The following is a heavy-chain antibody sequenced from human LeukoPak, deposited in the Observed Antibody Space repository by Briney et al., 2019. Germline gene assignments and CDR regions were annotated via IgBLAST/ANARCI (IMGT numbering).Heavy chain of an antibody. CDR1: GGSVNSYY. CDR2: VYYSGST. D-gene: IGHD4-23*01. CDR3: ARGWYGGNYWYFDL. J-gene: IGHJ2*01. V-gene: IGHV4-59*02. Sequence: SETLSLTCTVSGGSVNSYYWNWIRQPPGNGLEWIGCVYYSGSTNYNPSLKSRVTISVDTSKNQFSLSLTSVTAADTAVYYCARGWYGGNYWYFDLWGRGTLVTVSS.